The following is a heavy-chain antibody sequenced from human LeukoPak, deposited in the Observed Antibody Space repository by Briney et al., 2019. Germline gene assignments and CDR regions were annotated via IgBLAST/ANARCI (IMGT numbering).Heavy chain of an antibody. CDR2: ISGSGGST. D-gene: IGHD3-22*01. CDR1: GFTFSSHA. J-gene: IGHJ4*02. V-gene: IGHV3-23*01. Sequence: GGSLRLSCAASGFTFSSHAMTWVRQAPGKGLEWVSAISGSGGSTYYADSVKGRFTISRDTSKNTLYLQTSSLRGEDTAVYYCATAYYYDTRGYNPVDYWGQGTLVTVSS. CDR3: ATAYYYDTRGYNPVDY.